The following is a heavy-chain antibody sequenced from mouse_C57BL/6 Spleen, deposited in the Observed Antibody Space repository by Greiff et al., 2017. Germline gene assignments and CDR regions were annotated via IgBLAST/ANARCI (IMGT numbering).Heavy chain of an antibody. Sequence: EVQLQPSGPELVKPGASVKIPCKASGYTFTDYNMDWVKQSHGKSLSWIGDINPNNGGTIYNQKFKGKATLTVDKSSSTAYMELRSLTSEDNAVYYCARTTVVATKGYYFDYWGQGTPLTVSS. CDR3: ARTTVVATKGYYFDY. CDR2: INPNNGGT. J-gene: IGHJ2*01. CDR1: GYTFTDYN. V-gene: IGHV1-18*01. D-gene: IGHD1-1*01.